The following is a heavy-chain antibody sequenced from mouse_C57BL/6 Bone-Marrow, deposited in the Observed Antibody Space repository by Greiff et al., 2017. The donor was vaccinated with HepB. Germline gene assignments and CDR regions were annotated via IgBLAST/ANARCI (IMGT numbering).Heavy chain of an antibody. CDR3: AISSITTVVAPYYYAMDY. D-gene: IGHD1-1*01. CDR1: GYAFSSSW. CDR2: IYPGDGDT. Sequence: QVQLQQSGPELVKPGASVKISCKASGYAFSSSWMNWVKQRPGKGLEWIGRIYPGDGDTNYNGKFKGKATLTADKSSSTAYMQLSSLTSEDSAVYYCAISSITTVVAPYYYAMDYWGQGTSVTVSS. V-gene: IGHV1-82*01. J-gene: IGHJ4*01.